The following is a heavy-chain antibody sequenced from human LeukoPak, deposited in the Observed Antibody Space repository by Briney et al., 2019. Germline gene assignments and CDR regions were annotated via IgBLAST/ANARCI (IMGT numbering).Heavy chain of an antibody. Sequence: ASVSVSCKTSGYIFTAYYIHWVRQAPGQGLEWMGFINTNTGGPNYAQKFQGRVTMTRDTSINTAYMELSGLSSDDTALYYCARIEGGAGSTSDWGQGTLVTVSS. D-gene: IGHD6-19*01. CDR2: INTNTGGP. J-gene: IGHJ4*02. CDR1: GYIFTAYY. CDR3: ARIEGGAGSTSD. V-gene: IGHV1-2*02.